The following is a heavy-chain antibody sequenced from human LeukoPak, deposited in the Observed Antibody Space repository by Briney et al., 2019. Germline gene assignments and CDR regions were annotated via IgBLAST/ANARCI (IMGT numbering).Heavy chain of an antibody. CDR3: AREYSSSQGWFDP. Sequence: SETLSLTCTVSGGSISSGAYYWSWIRQHPGRGLEWIGYIYYRGTTYYSPSLKSRVTISVDTSKNQFSLKLSSVTAADTAVYYCAREYSSSQGWFDPWGQGTLVTVSS. CDR1: GGSISSGAYY. CDR2: IYYRGTT. V-gene: IGHV4-31*03. D-gene: IGHD6-6*01. J-gene: IGHJ5*02.